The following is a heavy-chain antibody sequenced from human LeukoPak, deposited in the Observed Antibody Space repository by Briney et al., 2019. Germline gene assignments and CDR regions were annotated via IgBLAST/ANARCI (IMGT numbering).Heavy chain of an antibody. Sequence: PGGSLRLSCAASGFTFSDYYMSWIRQAPGKGLEWVAKIKQDGSEKYYVDSVKGRFTISRDNAKNSLYLQMNSLRAEDTAVYYCALSRTLDYWGQGTLVTVSS. CDR2: IKQDGSEK. CDR1: GFTFSDYY. J-gene: IGHJ4*02. D-gene: IGHD6-13*01. V-gene: IGHV3-7*01. CDR3: ALSRTLDY.